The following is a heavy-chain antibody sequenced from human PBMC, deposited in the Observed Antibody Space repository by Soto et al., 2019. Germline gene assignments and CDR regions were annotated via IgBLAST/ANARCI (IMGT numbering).Heavy chain of an antibody. CDR3: AKRSGAGGHFDY. J-gene: IGHJ4*02. V-gene: IGHV3-23*01. D-gene: IGHD2-15*01. CDR2: VSIGGST. CDR1: GFTFSSYA. Sequence: HPGGSLRLSCAASGFTFSSYAMGWVRQGPGKGLEWVAVVSIGGSTHYADSVRGRFTISRDNSKKTLSLKMNRLTAEDTAVYFCAKRSGAGGHFDYWGQG.